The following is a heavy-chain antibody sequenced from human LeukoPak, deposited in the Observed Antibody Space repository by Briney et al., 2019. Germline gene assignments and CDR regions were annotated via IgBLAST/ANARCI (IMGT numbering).Heavy chain of an antibody. D-gene: IGHD3-16*01. CDR2: ISGSGGNT. V-gene: IGHV3-23*01. CDR1: GFTFSIYG. CDR3: AKALGGYHFDY. Sequence: GGSLRLSCAASGFTFSIYGMSWVRQASGKGLEWVSSISGSGGNTYYADSVKGRFTISRDNSKNTLFLHMNSLRAEDTAVYYCAKALGGYHFDYWGQGTLVTVSS. J-gene: IGHJ4*02.